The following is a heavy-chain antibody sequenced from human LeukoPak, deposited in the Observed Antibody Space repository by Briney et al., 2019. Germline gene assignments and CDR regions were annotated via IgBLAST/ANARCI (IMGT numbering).Heavy chain of an antibody. Sequence: PGGSLRLSCAASGFTFSSYAMHWVRQAPGKGVEYVSAISSNGGSTYYANSVKGRFTISRDNSKNTLYLQMGSLRAEDMAVYYCAREEDDYDFWSGPFYGMDVWGQGTTVTVSS. CDR3: AREEDDYDFWSGPFYGMDV. CDR2: ISSNGGST. D-gene: IGHD3-3*01. J-gene: IGHJ6*02. CDR1: GFTFSSYA. V-gene: IGHV3-64*01.